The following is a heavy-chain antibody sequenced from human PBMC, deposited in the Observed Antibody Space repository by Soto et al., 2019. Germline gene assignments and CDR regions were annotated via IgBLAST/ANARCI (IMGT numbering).Heavy chain of an antibody. V-gene: IGHV4-4*07. Sequence: SETLSLTCTVSGGSLTKYYWSWIRQPAGKGREWIGRISTSGNVVSKSSLRSRLTMSVDTSKNQFSLRLTSVTAADTAVYYCARDNNDFWSLYPLAFDYWGQGALVTVSS. D-gene: IGHD3-3*01. CDR1: GGSLTKYY. J-gene: IGHJ4*02. CDR2: ISTSGNV. CDR3: ARDNNDFWSLYPLAFDY.